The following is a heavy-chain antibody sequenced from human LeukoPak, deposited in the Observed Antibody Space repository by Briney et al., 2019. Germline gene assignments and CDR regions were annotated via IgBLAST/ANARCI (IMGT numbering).Heavy chain of an antibody. J-gene: IGHJ4*02. CDR1: GYTFTKYY. CDR2: INPSGTST. V-gene: IGHV1-46*01. CDR3: ARHDLGGSSPFDY. D-gene: IGHD2-15*01. Sequence: ASVKVSCKTCGYTFTKYYMHWVRQATGQALDWMRIINPSGTSTTYAQKFQGRVTMTRDTSTSTDFMELSSLRSEDTAVYYCARHDLGGSSPFDYWGQGTLVTVSS.